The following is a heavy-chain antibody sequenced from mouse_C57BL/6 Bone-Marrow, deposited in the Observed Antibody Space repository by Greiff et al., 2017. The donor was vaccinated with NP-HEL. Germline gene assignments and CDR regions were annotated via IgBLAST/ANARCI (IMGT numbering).Heavy chain of an antibody. CDR1: GYTFTSYW. CDR3: ARSRGFAY. V-gene: IGHV1-7*01. CDR2: INPSSGYT. Sequence: QVQLQQSGAELAKPGASVKLSCKASGYTFTSYWMHWVKQRPGQGLEWIGYINPSSGYTKYNQKFKDKATLTAEKSSSTAYMQLSSLTYEDSAVYYCARSRGFAYWGQGTLVTVSA. J-gene: IGHJ3*01.